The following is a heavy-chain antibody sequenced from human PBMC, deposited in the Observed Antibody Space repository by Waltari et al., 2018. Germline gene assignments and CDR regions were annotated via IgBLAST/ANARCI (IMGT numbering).Heavy chain of an antibody. Sequence: QVQLQQWGAGLLKPSETLSLTCAVSGGSFRGYSWSWSRKPPGKGLEWIGEINHSGSTNYNPSLKSRVTISVDTSKNQFSLKLSSVTAADTAVYYCARAHSSGWYDYWGQGTLVTVSS. D-gene: IGHD6-19*01. CDR1: GGSFRGYS. CDR2: INHSGST. CDR3: ARAHSSGWYDY. J-gene: IGHJ4*02. V-gene: IGHV4-34*01.